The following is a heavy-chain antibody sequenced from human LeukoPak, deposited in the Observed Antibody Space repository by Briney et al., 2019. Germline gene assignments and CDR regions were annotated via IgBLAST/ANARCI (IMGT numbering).Heavy chain of an antibody. V-gene: IGHV3-23*01. CDR3: AKVMFIFGQQLVDYFDY. D-gene: IGHD6-13*01. J-gene: IGHJ4*02. CDR2: ISGSGGST. CDR1: GFTVSSNY. Sequence: PGGSLRLSCAASGFTVSSNYMSWVRQAPGKGLEWVSAISGSGGSTYYADSVKGRFTISRDNSKNTLYLQMNSLRAEDTAVYYCAKVMFIFGQQLVDYFDYWGQGTLVTVSS.